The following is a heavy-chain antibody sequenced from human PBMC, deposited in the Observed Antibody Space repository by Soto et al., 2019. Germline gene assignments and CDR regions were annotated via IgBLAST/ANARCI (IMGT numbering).Heavy chain of an antibody. J-gene: IGHJ3*02. D-gene: IGHD6-19*01. Sequence: GWSLRLSCAASGFIFSSYAMTWVRQGPGKGLEWVSGISGNGGTTYYADSVKGRFIISRDNSKNTLFLQMNSLRAEDSAIYYCAKRFAYSSGLDGFDIWGQGTMVTVSS. CDR3: AKRFAYSSGLDGFDI. CDR1: GFIFSSYA. CDR2: ISGNGGTT. V-gene: IGHV3-23*01.